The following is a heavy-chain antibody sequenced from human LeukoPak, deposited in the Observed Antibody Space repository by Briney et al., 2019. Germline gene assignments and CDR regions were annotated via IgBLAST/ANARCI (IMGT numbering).Heavy chain of an antibody. CDR3: ATGEYQLIWYGHTY. J-gene: IGHJ4*02. V-gene: IGHV3-23*01. CDR2: ISGSGGST. Sequence: PGGSLRLSCAASGFTFSSYAMSWVRQAPGKGLEWVSAISGSGGSTYYADSVKGRFTISRDNSKNTLYLQMNSLRAEDTAVYYCATGEYQLIWYGHTYWGQGTLVTVSS. D-gene: IGHD2-2*01. CDR1: GFTFSSYA.